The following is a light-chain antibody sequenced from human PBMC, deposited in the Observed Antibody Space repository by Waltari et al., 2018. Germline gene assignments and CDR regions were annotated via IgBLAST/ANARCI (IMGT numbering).Light chain of an antibody. CDR3: GSYAGHNNFGV. CDR2: EVS. V-gene: IGLV2-8*01. J-gene: IGLJ2*01. CDR1: RSDSGAANH. Sequence: QSALTQPPSASGSPGQPVTISRAGTRSDSGAANHISSYQQHPGTSPKLIIYEVSKRPAGVPDLYSGSRSGNTASLTVSGLQAENEADYYCGSYAGHNNFGVFCGGTKLTVL.